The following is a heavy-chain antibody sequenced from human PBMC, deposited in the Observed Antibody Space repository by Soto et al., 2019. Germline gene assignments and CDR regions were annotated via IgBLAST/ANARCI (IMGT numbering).Heavy chain of an antibody. Sequence: EVPLVESGGGLVQPGGSLRPSCAASGFTFSSYSMNWVRQAPGKGLEWVSYISSSSSTIYYADSVKGRFTISRDNAKNSLYLQMNSLRAEDTAVYYCARHPERIAEIGWFDPWGQGTLVTVSS. V-gene: IGHV3-48*01. D-gene: IGHD6-13*01. CDR3: ARHPERIAEIGWFDP. CDR1: GFTFSSYS. CDR2: ISSSSSTI. J-gene: IGHJ5*02.